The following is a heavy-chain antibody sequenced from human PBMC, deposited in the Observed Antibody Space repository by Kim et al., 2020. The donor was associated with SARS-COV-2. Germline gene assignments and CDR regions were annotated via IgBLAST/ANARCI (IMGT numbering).Heavy chain of an antibody. J-gene: IGHJ5*01. CDR2: IAFDGTVQ. CDR3: AKENDWGVNPRCDS. D-gene: IGHD3-16*01. V-gene: IGHV3-30*18. Sequence: GGSLRLSCEGSGFSFSRYGMQWVRQAPGKGLDWVGVIAFDGTVQYYGNSVKDRFTISRDNSRNTVSLQMNSLRPEDTAVYYCAKENDWGVNPRCDSWG. CDR1: GFSFSRYG.